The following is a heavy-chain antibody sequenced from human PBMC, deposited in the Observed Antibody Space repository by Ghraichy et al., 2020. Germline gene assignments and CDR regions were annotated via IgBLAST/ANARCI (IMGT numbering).Heavy chain of an antibody. D-gene: IGHD3-3*01. V-gene: IGHV3-30*02. J-gene: IGHJ6*03. CDR2: IRYDGSNK. CDR1: GFTFSSYG. Sequence: GGSLRLSCAASGFTFSSYGMHWVRQAPGKGLEWVAFIRYDGSNKYYADSVKGRFTISRDNSKNTLYLQMNSLRAEDTAVYYCARGIWSLLPCYMDVWGKGTTVTVSS. CDR3: ARGIWSLLPCYMDV.